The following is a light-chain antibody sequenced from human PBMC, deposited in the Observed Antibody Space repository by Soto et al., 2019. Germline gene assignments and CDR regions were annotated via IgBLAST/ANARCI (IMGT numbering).Light chain of an antibody. CDR1: QSVSNY. CDR2: DAS. CDR3: QQRSNWPPLT. Sequence: EIVLTQSPATLSLSPRERATLSCRASQSVSNYLVWYQQKPGQAPRLLIYDASNRATGIPARFSGSGSGTDFTLTISSLEPEDFAVYYCQQRSNWPPLTFGGGTKVDIK. J-gene: IGKJ4*01. V-gene: IGKV3-11*01.